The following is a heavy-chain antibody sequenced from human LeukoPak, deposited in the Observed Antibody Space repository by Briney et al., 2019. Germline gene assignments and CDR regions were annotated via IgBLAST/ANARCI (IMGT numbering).Heavy chain of an antibody. D-gene: IGHD6-6*01. Sequence: SETLSLSCAVYGGSFSGHYGSWIRQPPGKGLEWIGEISHSGSTDHNPSLKSRVTISIDTSKNQFSLQLSSVTATDTAVYYCARRSGYSSSSGRGYWGQGTLVTVSS. V-gene: IGHV4-34*01. J-gene: IGHJ4*02. CDR1: GGSFSGHY. CDR3: ARRSGYSSSSGRGY. CDR2: ISHSGST.